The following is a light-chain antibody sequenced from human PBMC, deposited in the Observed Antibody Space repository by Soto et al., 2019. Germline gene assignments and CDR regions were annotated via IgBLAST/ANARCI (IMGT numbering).Light chain of an antibody. Sequence: QSALTQPASVSGSPGQSITISCTGTSSDVGSYNLVSWYQQHPGKAPKLMIYEVSKRPSGVSNRFSGSKSGNTASLTISGLQAEDEAVYYCCSYAGSSTFEVFGGGTKLTVL. V-gene: IGLV2-23*02. J-gene: IGLJ2*01. CDR2: EVS. CDR1: SSDVGSYNL. CDR3: CSYAGSSTFEV.